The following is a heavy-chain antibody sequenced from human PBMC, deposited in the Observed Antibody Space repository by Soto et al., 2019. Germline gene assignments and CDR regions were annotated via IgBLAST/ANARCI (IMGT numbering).Heavy chain of an antibody. J-gene: IGHJ5*02. CDR1: GGSISSSSYY. CDR2: IYYSGST. D-gene: IGHD6-19*01. Sequence: SETLSLTCTVSGGSISSSSYYWGWIRQPPGKGLEWIGYIYYSGSTNYNPSLKSRVTISVDTSKNQFSLKLSSVTAADTAVYYCARRRGSGWSGNWFDPWGQGTLVTVSS. V-gene: IGHV4-61*05. CDR3: ARRRGSGWSGNWFDP.